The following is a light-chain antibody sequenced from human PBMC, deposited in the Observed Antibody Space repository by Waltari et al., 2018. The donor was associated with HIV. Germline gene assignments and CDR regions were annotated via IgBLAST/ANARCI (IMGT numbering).Light chain of an antibody. J-gene: IGLJ1*01. CDR3: QSHDSSLSGYV. CDR1: SSNIGAGYH. CDR2: GNS. V-gene: IGLV1-40*01. Sequence: QSVLTQPPSVSGAPGQRVTISCTGSSSNIGAGYHVHWYQQLPGTAPKLLIYGNSKRPAGVPARVSGSKYGTSASLAIPGLQAEDEADYHCQSHDSSLSGYVFGTGTKVTVL.